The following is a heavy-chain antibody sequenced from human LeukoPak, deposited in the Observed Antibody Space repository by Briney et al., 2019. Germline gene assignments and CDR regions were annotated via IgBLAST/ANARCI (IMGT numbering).Heavy chain of an antibody. Sequence: GGSLRLSCAASGFIISSIYMNWVRQAPGKGLEWVSVIYSDGTTYYADSVKGRFTISRDDSKNTLYLHMNSLRAEDTAVYYCARAPNWRFDHWGQGTLVTVSS. CDR1: GFIISSIY. D-gene: IGHD1-1*01. J-gene: IGHJ4*02. CDR3: ARAPNWRFDH. V-gene: IGHV3-53*01. CDR2: IYSDGTT.